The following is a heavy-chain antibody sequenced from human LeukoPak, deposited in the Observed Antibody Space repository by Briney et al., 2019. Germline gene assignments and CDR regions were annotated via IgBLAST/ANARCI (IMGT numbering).Heavy chain of an antibody. CDR2: ISWNSGSI. CDR3: AKVGKRWLLGFDP. Sequence: GRSLRLSCAASGFTFDDYAMHWVRQAPGKGLEWVSGISWNSGSIGYADSVKGRFTISRDNAKNSLCLQMNSLRAEDTALYYCAKVGKRWLLGFDPWGQGTLVTVSS. V-gene: IGHV3-9*01. J-gene: IGHJ5*02. D-gene: IGHD5-24*01. CDR1: GFTFDDYA.